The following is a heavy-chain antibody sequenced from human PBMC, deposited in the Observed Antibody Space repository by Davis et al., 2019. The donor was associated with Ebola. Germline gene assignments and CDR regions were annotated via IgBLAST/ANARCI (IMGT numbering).Heavy chain of an antibody. D-gene: IGHD6-6*01. CDR1: GYTFTSYA. J-gene: IGHJ6*02. V-gene: IGHV1-3*01. Sequence: ASVKVSCKASGYTFTSYAMHWVRQAPGQRLEWMGWFNAGNGNTKYSQKFQGRATITRDTSASTAYMELSSLRCEDTAVYYCARAYSSSKNYGMDVWDQGTTVTVSS. CDR3: ARAYSSSKNYGMDV. CDR2: FNAGNGNT.